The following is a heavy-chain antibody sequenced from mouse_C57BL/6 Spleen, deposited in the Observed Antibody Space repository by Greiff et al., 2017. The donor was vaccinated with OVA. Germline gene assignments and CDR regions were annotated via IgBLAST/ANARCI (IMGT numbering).Heavy chain of an antibody. J-gene: IGHJ3*01. V-gene: IGHV1-54*01. D-gene: IGHD1-1*01. CDR3: ARDYYGSSYVFAY. Sequence: VQLVESGAELVRPGTSVKVSCKASGYAFTNYLIEWVKQRPGQGLEWIGVINPGSGGTNYNEKFKGKATLTADKSSSTAYMQLSSLTSEDSAVYFCARDYYGSSYVFAYWGQGTLVTVSA. CDR1: GYAFTNYL. CDR2: INPGSGGT.